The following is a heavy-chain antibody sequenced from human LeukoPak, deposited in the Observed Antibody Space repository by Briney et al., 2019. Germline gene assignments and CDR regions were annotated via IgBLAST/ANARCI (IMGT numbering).Heavy chain of an antibody. CDR1: GGSFSGYY. CDR3: ARARSRTNYYDSSGYYSQYYYYGMDV. D-gene: IGHD3-22*01. Sequence: KPSETLSLTCAVYGGSFSGYYWSWIRQPPGKGLEWIGEINHSGSTNYNPSLKSRVTISVDTSKNQFSLKLSSVTAADTAVYYCARARSRTNYYDSSGYYSQYYYYGMDVWGQGTTVTVSS. J-gene: IGHJ6*02. V-gene: IGHV4-34*01. CDR2: INHSGST.